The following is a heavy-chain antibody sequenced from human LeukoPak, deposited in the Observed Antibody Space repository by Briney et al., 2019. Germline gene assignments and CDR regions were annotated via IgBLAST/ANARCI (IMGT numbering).Heavy chain of an antibody. J-gene: IGHJ4*02. Sequence: GGSLRLSCAASGFTFSSYGMHWVRQAPGKGLEWVAFIRYDGSNKYYADSVEGRFTISRDNSKNTLYLQMNSLRAEDTAVYYCAKPYNGDYPEVGCCGQGTLVTVSS. V-gene: IGHV3-30*02. CDR3: AKPYNGDYPEVGC. CDR1: GFTFSSYG. D-gene: IGHD4-17*01. CDR2: IRYDGSNK.